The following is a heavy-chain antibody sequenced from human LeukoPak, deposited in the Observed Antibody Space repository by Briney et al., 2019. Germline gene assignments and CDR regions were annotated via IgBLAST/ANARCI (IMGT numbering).Heavy chain of an antibody. V-gene: IGHV3-23*01. D-gene: IGHD5-18*01. CDR2: ISGSGGST. CDR3: AKDAGGARYSYGQYYFDY. Sequence: GGSLRLSCAASGFTFSSYAMSWVRQAPGKGLEWVSAISGSGGSTYYADSVKGRFTISRDNSKNTLYLQMNNLRAEDTAVYYCAKDAGGARYSYGQYYFDYWGQGTLVTVSS. J-gene: IGHJ4*02. CDR1: GFTFSSYA.